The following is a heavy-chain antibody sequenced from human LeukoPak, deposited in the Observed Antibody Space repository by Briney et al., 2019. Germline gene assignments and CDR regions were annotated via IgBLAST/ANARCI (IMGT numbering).Heavy chain of an antibody. CDR3: AREYYYGSGSYSNFRTFDY. CDR2: IIPIFGTA. CDR1: GGTFSSYA. V-gene: IGHV1-69*05. D-gene: IGHD3-10*01. J-gene: IGHJ4*02. Sequence: SVKVSCKVSGGTFSSYAISWVRQAPGRGLEWMGGIIPIFGTANYAQKFQGRVTITTDESTSTAYMELSSLRSEDTAVYYCAREYYYGSGSYSNFRTFDYWGQGTLVTVSS.